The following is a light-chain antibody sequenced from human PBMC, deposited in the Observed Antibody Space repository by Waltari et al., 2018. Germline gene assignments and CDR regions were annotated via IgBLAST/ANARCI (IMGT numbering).Light chain of an antibody. V-gene: IGKV3-11*01. J-gene: IGKJ4*01. CDR3: QQRANWPPLT. CDR2: EAS. CDR1: QSVSNF. Sequence: EIVLTQSPATLSLSPGERATLPCRASQSVSNFLAWYQQKPGQAPRLLIHEASKRATGIPARFSGSGSGTDFTLTISSLEPEDFAVYYCQQRANWPPLTFGGGTKVEIK.